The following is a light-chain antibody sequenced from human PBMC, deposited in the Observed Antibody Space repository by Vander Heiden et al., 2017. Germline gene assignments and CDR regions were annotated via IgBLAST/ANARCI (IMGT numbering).Light chain of an antibody. V-gene: IGKV1-8*01. J-gene: IGKJ2*01. CDR1: QGISSY. Sequence: RMTQSPSSFSASTGDRVTITCRASQGISSYLAWYQQKPGKAPKLLIYAASTLQSGVPSRFSGSGSGTDFTLTISCLQSEDFATYYCQQYYSYPYTFGQGTKLEIK. CDR3: QQYYSYPYT. CDR2: AAS.